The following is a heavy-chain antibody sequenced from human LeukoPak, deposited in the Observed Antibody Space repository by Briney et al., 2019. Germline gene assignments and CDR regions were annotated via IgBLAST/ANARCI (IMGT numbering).Heavy chain of an antibody. J-gene: IGHJ4*02. CDR2: IIRSGGNT. V-gene: IGHV3-23*01. CDR1: GFTFSSFA. Sequence: GESLRLSCAVSGFTFSSFAMSWVRQAPGKGLEWVSTIIRSGGNTYYADSVKGRFTISRDNAKNSLYLQMNSLRAEDTAVYYCARMPYRLWFGSDLDYWGQGTLVTVSS. CDR3: ARMPYRLWFGSDLDY. D-gene: IGHD3-10*01.